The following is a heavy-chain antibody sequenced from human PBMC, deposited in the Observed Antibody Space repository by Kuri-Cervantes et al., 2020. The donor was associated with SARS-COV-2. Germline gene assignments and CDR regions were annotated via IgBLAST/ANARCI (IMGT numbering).Heavy chain of an antibody. CDR1: GYTFTSYA. D-gene: IGHD6-13*01. J-gene: IGHJ3*02. CDR2: IIPIFGTA. CDR3: ARGVGSSWYVDDAFDI. V-gene: IGHV1-69*05. Sequence: SVKVSCKASGYTFTSYAISWVRQAPGQGLEWMGGIIPIFGTANYAQKFQGRVTITTDESTSTAYMELSSLRSKDTAVYYCARGVGSSWYVDDAFDIWGQGTMVTVS.